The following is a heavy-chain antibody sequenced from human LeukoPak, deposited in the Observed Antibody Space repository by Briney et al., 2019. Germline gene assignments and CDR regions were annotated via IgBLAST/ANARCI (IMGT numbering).Heavy chain of an antibody. CDR2: LYTSAST. Sequence: SETLSPTCTGSGGSISSNYWSWIRQPAGQGREWIGRLYTSASTNYKPSLNRRTTMSVDSTRNEYSLKLSSVTDAATAVYYSVWEERGYSSCWYTERWGQGTLVTVSS. D-gene: IGHD6-13*01. J-gene: IGHJ4*02. CDR1: GGSISSNY. CDR3: VWEERGYSSCWYTER. V-gene: IGHV4-4*07.